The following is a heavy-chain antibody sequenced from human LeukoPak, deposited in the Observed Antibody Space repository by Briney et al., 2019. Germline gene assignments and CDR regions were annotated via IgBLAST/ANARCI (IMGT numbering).Heavy chain of an antibody. CDR3: ARGGFGLEWISGYYFDY. V-gene: IGHV4-39*07. D-gene: IGHD3-3*01. CDR1: GGSISSSSYY. J-gene: IGHJ4*02. CDR2: IYYSGST. Sequence: SETLSLTCTVSGGSISSSSYYWGWIRQPPGKGLEWIGSIYYSGSTYYNPSLKSRVTISVDTSKNQFSLKLSSVTAADTAVYYCARGGFGLEWISGYYFDYWGQGTLVTVSS.